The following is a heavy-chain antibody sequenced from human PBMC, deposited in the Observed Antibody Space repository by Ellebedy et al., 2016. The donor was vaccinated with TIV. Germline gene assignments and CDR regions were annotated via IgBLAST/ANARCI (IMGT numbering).Heavy chain of an antibody. Sequence: GSLRLXXAVYGGSFSGYYWSWIRQSPGKGLEWIGEINHSGSTNYNPSLKSRVTISVDTSKNQFSLKLSSVTAADTAVYYCARASLLLQGPQNYYGMDVWGQGTTVTVSS. V-gene: IGHV4-34*01. CDR1: GGSFSGYY. J-gene: IGHJ6*02. CDR3: ARASLLLQGPQNYYGMDV. D-gene: IGHD3-22*01. CDR2: INHSGST.